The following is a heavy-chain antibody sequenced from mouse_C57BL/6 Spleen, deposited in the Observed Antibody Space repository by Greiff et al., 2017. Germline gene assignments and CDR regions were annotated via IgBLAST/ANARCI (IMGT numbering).Heavy chain of an antibody. D-gene: IGHD1-1*01. CDR2: ISSGSSTI. Sequence: EVKVVESGGGLVKPGGSLKLSCAASGFTFSDYGMHWVRQAPEKGLEWVAYISSGSSTIYYADTVKGRFTISRDNAKNTLFLQMTSLRSEDTAMYYCARNYGSRYYYAMDYWGQGTSVTVSS. CDR1: GFTFSDYG. V-gene: IGHV5-17*01. J-gene: IGHJ4*01. CDR3: ARNYGSRYYYAMDY.